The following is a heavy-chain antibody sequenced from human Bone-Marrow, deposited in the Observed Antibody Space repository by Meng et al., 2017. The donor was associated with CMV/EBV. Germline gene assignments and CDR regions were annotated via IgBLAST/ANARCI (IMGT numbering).Heavy chain of an antibody. V-gene: IGHV3-21*01. CDR1: GFIFSTYS. CDR3: ARLYCSSTSCPQGMYFDY. D-gene: IGHD2-2*01. J-gene: IGHJ4*02. CDR2: ISSSSSYI. Sequence: GESLKISCEASGFIFSTYSMNWVRQAPGKGLEWVSSISSSSSYIFYANSVKGRFTISRDNAKNSLYLQMNSLRAEDTAVYYCARLYCSSTSCPQGMYFDYWGQGTLVTVSS.